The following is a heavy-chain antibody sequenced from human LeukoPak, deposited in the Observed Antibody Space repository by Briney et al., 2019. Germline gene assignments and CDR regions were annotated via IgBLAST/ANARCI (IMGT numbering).Heavy chain of an antibody. D-gene: IGHD3-10*01. J-gene: IGHJ4*02. CDR1: GYTFTGYY. V-gene: IGHV1-2*02. CDR3: ARALLLWFGDLMGY. Sequence: GASVKVSCKASGYTFTGYYMHWVRQAPGQGLEWMGWINPNSGGTNYAQKFQGRVTTTRDTSISTAYMELSRLTSDDTAVYYCARALLLWFGDLMGYWGQGTLVTVSS. CDR2: INPNSGGT.